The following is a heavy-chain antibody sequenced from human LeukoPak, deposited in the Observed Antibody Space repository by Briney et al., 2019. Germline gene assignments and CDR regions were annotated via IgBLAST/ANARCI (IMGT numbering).Heavy chain of an antibody. CDR1: GFTFSSYS. V-gene: IGHV3-21*01. CDR3: ARDGNYYDSSGYYYRAFDI. CDR2: ISSSSSYI. D-gene: IGHD3-22*01. Sequence: PGGSLRLSCAASGFTFSSYSMNWVRQAPGKGLEWVSSISSSSSYIYYADSVKGRFTISRDNAKNSLYLQMNSLRAEDTAVYYCARDGNYYDSSGYYYRAFDIWGQGTMVTVSS. J-gene: IGHJ3*02.